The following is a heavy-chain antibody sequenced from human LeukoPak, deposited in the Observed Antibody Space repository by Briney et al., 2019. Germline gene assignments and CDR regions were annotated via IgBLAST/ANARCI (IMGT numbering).Heavy chain of an antibody. CDR2: IYYSGSP. D-gene: IGHD3-3*01. CDR1: GGSISSSSYY. V-gene: IGHV4-39*07. CDR3: ARGSFDDFWSGYYNGYFDY. Sequence: PSETLSLTCTVSGGSISSSSYYWGWIRQPPGKGLEWIGCIYYSGSPYYNPSLKSRVTISVGTSKNQFSLKLSSVTAADTAVYYCARGSFDDFWSGYYNGYFDYWGQGTLVTVSS. J-gene: IGHJ4*02.